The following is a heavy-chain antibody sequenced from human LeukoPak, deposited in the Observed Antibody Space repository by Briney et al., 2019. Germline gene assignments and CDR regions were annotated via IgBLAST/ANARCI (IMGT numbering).Heavy chain of an antibody. V-gene: IGHV1-69*13. Sequence: SVKVSCKASGGTFSSYAISWVRQAPGQGLEWMGGIIPIFGTANYAQKFQGRVTITADESTSTAYMELSSLRSEDTAVYYCARDPEYSSSSGAFDIWGQGTMVTVSS. J-gene: IGHJ3*02. CDR1: GGTFSSYA. CDR3: ARDPEYSSSSGAFDI. CDR2: IIPIFGTA. D-gene: IGHD6-6*01.